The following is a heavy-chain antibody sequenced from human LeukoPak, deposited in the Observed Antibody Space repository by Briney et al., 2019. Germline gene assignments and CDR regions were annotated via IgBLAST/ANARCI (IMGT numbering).Heavy chain of an antibody. CDR2: LGASGTTT. Sequence: PGGSLRLSCVACGLKFRNYAMTWVRQAPGRGLEWVATLGASGTTTYYSDSVKGRFTILRNKYENTLSLEITSLGAEDTALYSCAKFQGACGILLIGDFYYFMDLWGKGTTVSVSS. D-gene: IGHD3-16*02. J-gene: IGHJ6*03. V-gene: IGHV3-23*05. CDR3: AKFQGACGILLIGDFYYFMDL. CDR1: GLKFRNYA.